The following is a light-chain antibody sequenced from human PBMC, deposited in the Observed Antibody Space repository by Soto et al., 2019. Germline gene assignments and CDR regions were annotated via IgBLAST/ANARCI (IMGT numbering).Light chain of an antibody. CDR2: DVS. Sequence: QSALTQPASLSGSPVQSITISCTGTSSDLGFYNYVSWYQQHPGKAPKVMIYDVSNRPSGVSNRFSGSKSGNTASLTISGLQAEDEAEYYCCSYATSSTLVFGGGTKLTVL. V-gene: IGLV2-14*01. CDR1: SSDLGFYNY. CDR3: CSYATSSTLV. J-gene: IGLJ2*01.